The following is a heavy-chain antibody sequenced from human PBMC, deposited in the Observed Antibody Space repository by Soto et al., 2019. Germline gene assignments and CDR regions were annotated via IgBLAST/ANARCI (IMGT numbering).Heavy chain of an antibody. D-gene: IGHD4-4*01. CDR3: TRRGYSNYGYYYYGIDV. CDR1: GFTFSGSA. CDR2: IRSKANSYAT. J-gene: IGHJ6*02. V-gene: IGHV3-73*02. Sequence: EVQLVESGGGLVQPGGSLKLSCAASGFTFSGSAMHWVRQASGKGLEWVGRIRSKANSYATAYAASVKGRFTISRDDSKNTADLPMKSPKTEDTAVYYCTRRGYSNYGYYYYGIDVWGQGTTVTVSS.